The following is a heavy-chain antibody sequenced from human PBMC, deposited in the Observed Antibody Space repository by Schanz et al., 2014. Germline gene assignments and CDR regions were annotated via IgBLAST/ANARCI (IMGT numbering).Heavy chain of an antibody. Sequence: QVQMVQSGAAVKKPGASVKVSRKASGYSFTTYGLNWVRQAPGQGPEWMGWISAFDDKTDYAQNFQGRLIMTTDTSTTPFYMKLSGLRSDDTAVYYCARETTIITGGAFDVWGQGTMVTVSS. D-gene: IGHD3-9*01. CDR2: ISAFDDKT. J-gene: IGHJ3*01. CDR3: ARETTIITGGAFDV. CDR1: GYSFTTYG. V-gene: IGHV1-18*01.